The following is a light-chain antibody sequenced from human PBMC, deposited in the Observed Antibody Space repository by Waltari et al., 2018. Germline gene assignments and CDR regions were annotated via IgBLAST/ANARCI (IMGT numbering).Light chain of an antibody. Sequence: QLVLTQSPSASASLGASAKLTCTLTRGHSSNVIAWHPQQAEKGPRYLMKLNSDGSHSKGDKIPDRFSGSSSGAERYLTISNLQSENEADYYCQTGGHGTWVFGGGTKLTVL. J-gene: IGLJ3*02. CDR3: QTGGHGTWV. CDR1: RGHSSNV. V-gene: IGLV4-69*01. CDR2: LNSDGSH.